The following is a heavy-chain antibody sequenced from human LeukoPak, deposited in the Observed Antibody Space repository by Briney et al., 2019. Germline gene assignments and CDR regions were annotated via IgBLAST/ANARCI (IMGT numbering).Heavy chain of an antibody. Sequence: PGGSLRLSCVASGFTFSTYGMSWVRQAPGKGLEWVSAISGSGGSTYYADSVKGRFTISRDNSKNTLYLQMNSLRAEDTAVYYCARLSSTSCYGCMDVWGKGTTVTVSS. D-gene: IGHD2-2*01. J-gene: IGHJ6*03. CDR2: ISGSGGST. V-gene: IGHV3-23*01. CDR1: GFTFSTYG. CDR3: ARLSSTSCYGCMDV.